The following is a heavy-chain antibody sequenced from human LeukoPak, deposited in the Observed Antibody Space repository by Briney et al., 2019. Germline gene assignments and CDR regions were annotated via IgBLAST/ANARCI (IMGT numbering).Heavy chain of an antibody. Sequence: GGSLRLSCVASGFTFKSYVMNWVPQAPGKGLEWLATIYGSGVSISYADSVKGRFTISRDNSNNTLYLQMNSLRAEDTAMYYCAKDLGWELPAEAYWGQGILVTVSS. CDR1: GFTFKSYV. CDR2: IYGSGVSI. D-gene: IGHD1-26*01. V-gene: IGHV3-23*01. CDR3: AKDLGWELPAEAY. J-gene: IGHJ4*02.